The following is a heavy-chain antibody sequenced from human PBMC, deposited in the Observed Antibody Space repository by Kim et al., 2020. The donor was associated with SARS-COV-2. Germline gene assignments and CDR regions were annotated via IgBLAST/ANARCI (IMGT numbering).Heavy chain of an antibody. CDR2: IDHSGAT. D-gene: IGHD3-3*01. V-gene: IGHV4-34*01. CDR3: ARGRAGVVPSPIMGLGPYYDYYDLDV. Sequence: SETLSLTCAVYVGSFSDYHWTWIRQSPGKGLEWIGEIDHSGATNYNPSLKSRVAISVDTSKNQFSLKLKSVTAADTAVYFCARGRAGVVPSPIMGLGPYYDYYDLDVWGQGTTVSVSS. J-gene: IGHJ6*02. CDR1: VGSFSDYH.